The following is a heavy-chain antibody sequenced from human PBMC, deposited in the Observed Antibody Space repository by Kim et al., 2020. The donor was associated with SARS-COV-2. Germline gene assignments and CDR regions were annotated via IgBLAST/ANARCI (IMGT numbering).Heavy chain of an antibody. J-gene: IGHJ4*02. Sequence: TRYRPSFQGQVTISADKSIRTAYLQWSSLKASDTAMYYCASAGIAGMFDYWGQGTLVTVSS. D-gene: IGHD6-13*01. CDR2: T. CDR3: ASAGIAGMFDY. V-gene: IGHV5-51*01.